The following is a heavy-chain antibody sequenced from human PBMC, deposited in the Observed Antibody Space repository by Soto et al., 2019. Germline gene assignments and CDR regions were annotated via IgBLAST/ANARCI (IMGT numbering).Heavy chain of an antibody. CDR1: GDSFTRYW. J-gene: IGHJ6*02. D-gene: IGHD6-13*01. Sequence: GESLTISCTCAGDSFTRYWIGWVRQMPGKGLEWMGIIYAGDSDTRYSPSFQGQVTISADKSISTAYLQWSSLKASDTAMYYCARHRIAAAGVYYYYYDMDVWGQGTTVTVSS. V-gene: IGHV5-51*01. CDR3: ARHRIAAAGVYYYYYDMDV. CDR2: IYAGDSDT.